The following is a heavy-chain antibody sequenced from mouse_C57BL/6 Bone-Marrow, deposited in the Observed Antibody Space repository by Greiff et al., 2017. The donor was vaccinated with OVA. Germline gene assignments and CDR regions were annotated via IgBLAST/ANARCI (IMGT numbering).Heavy chain of an antibody. CDR3: ARRLFYDAMDY. J-gene: IGHJ4*01. V-gene: IGHV1-55*01. CDR1: GYTFTSYW. CDR2: IYPGSGST. D-gene: IGHD1-1*02. Sequence: VQLQQPGAELVKPGASVKMSCKASGYTFTSYWLTWVKQRPGQGLEWIGDIYPGSGSTNYNEKFKSKATLTVDTSSSTAYMQLRSLTSEDSAVYFCARRLFYDAMDYWGQGTSVTVSS.